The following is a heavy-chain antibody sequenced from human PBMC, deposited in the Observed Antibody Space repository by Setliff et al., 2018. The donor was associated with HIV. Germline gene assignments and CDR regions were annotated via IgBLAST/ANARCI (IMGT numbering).Heavy chain of an antibody. D-gene: IGHD2-15*01. CDR1: GYTSTSYD. J-gene: IGHJ6*03. Sequence: ASVKVSCKASGYTSTSYDINGVRQATGQVLEWMGWMNPDSGNTGSAQNFQCRLTITWNTSISTAYTELGSLGFDDTAVYFCARTRSGGSSVYYYYYMDVWGQGTAVTVSS. V-gene: IGHV1-8*01. CDR3: ARTRSGGSSVYYYYYMDV. CDR2: MNPDSGNT.